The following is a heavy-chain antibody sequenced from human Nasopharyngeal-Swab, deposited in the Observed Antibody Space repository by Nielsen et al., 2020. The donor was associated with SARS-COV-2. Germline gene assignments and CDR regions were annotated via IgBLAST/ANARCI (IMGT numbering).Heavy chain of an antibody. CDR1: GFIFSDQY. J-gene: IGHJ4*02. V-gene: IGHV3-11*04. CDR3: ARDREVATRKKKFDY. Sequence: GESLKISCAASGFIFSDQYMSWMRQAPGKGLEWLSYMSNDSYVIKYADSVKGRFTVSRDNAKNSLYLQMNSLTPEDTAMYYCARDREVATRKKKFDYWGQGTLVTVSS. CDR2: MSNDSYVI. D-gene: IGHD5-24*01.